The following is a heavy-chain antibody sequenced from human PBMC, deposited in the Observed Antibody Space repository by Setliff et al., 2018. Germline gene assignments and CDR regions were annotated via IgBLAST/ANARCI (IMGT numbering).Heavy chain of an antibody. CDR3: ARGPPDFVVVPAAAKFDY. V-gene: IGHV1-2*02. CDR2: INPNSGGT. D-gene: IGHD2-2*01. Sequence: ASVKVSCKASGYTFTGYYMHWVRQAPGQGLEWMGWINPNSGGTNPAQKFQGRVTMTRDTSISTAYMELSSLRSDDTAVYYCARGPPDFVVVPAAAKFDYWGPGTLVTVSS. CDR1: GYTFTGYY. J-gene: IGHJ4*02.